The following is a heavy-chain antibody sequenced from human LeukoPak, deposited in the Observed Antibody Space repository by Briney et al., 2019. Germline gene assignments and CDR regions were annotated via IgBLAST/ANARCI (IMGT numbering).Heavy chain of an antibody. CDR1: RFTFRSYG. CDR2: IRYDGSNK. CDR3: AKEKYGSGSASVRSAFDI. J-gene: IGHJ3*02. D-gene: IGHD3-10*01. V-gene: IGHV3-30*02. Sequence: GGSLRLSCAASRFTFRSYGMHWVRQAPGKGLEWVAFIRYDGSNKYYADSVKGRFTISRDNSKNTLYLQMNSLRAEDTAVYYCAKEKYGSGSASVRSAFDIWGQGTMVTVSS.